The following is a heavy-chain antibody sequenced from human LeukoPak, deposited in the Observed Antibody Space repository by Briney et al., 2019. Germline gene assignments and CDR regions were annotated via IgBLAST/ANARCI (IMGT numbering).Heavy chain of an antibody. CDR2: IKSETDGGAA. J-gene: IGHJ4*02. Sequence: PGGSLRLSCAASGFNFASDWMTWVRQTPGKGLEWVGRIKSETDGGAAEYAPPVTGRFTISRDDSENTLYLQMNRLEIEDTAVYFCTIDYDYAWGSYRLAHWGQGTLVTVSS. V-gene: IGHV3-15*01. CDR3: TIDYDYAWGSYRLAH. D-gene: IGHD3-16*02. CDR1: GFNFASDW.